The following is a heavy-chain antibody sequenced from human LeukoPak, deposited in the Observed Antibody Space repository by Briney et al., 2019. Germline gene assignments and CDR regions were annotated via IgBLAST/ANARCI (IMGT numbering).Heavy chain of an antibody. CDR3: ARGGSYYYDSSGYSDY. Sequence: QPGRSLRLSCAASGFTFSSYAMHWVRKAPGKGLEWVAVISYDGSNKYYADSVKGRFTISRDNSKNTLYLQMNSLRAEDTAVYYCARGGSYYYDSSGYSDYWGQGALVTVSS. D-gene: IGHD3-22*01. V-gene: IGHV3-30-3*01. J-gene: IGHJ4*02. CDR2: ISYDGSNK. CDR1: GFTFSSYA.